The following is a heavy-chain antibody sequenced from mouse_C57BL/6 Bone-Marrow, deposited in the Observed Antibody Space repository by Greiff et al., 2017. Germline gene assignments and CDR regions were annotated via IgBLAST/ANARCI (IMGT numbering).Heavy chain of an antibody. Sequence: VQLQQSGAELAKPGASVKLSCKASGYTFTSYWMHWVKQRPGQGLEWIGYINPSSGYTKYNQKFKDKATLTAAKSSSTAYMQLRRLTYEDSAVYYCGRWGYYYGSSYWYFDVWGTGTTVTVSS. CDR1: GYTFTSYW. CDR3: GRWGYYYGSSYWYFDV. D-gene: IGHD1-1*01. V-gene: IGHV1-7*01. CDR2: INPSSGYT. J-gene: IGHJ1*03.